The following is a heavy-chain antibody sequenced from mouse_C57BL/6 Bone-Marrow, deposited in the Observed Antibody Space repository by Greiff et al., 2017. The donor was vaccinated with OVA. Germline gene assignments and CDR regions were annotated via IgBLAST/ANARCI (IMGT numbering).Heavy chain of an antibody. CDR1: GYSFTDYN. J-gene: IGHJ4*01. D-gene: IGHD1-1*01. CDR2: INPNYGTT. CDR3: ASKDYYGSSTRAMDY. V-gene: IGHV1-39*01. Sequence: LQESGPELVKPGASVKISCKASGYSFTDYNMNWVKQSNGKSLEWIGVINPNYGTTSYNQKFKGKATLTVDQSSSTAYMQLNSLTSEDSAVYYCASKDYYGSSTRAMDYWGQGTSVTVSS.